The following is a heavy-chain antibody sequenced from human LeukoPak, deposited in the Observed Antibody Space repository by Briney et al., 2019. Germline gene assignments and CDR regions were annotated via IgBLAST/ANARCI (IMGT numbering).Heavy chain of an antibody. CDR2: ISTGVSYI. CDR3: TTRIAVATTDFDY. J-gene: IGHJ4*02. Sequence: PGGSLRLSCAASGFTFSSYTMNWVRQAPGKGLEWVSSISTGVSYIYYADSVKGRFTISRDNAKNSLYLQMNSLRAEDTAVYYCTTRIAVATTDFDYWGQGTLVTLST. CDR1: GFTFSSYT. V-gene: IGHV3-21*01. D-gene: IGHD6-19*01.